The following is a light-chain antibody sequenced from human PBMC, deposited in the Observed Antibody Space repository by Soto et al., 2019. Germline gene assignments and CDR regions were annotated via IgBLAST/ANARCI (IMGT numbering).Light chain of an antibody. CDR2: DAS. Sequence: QSVLTQPRSVSASPGQSVTISCTGTSSNVGGYNYVSWYQQNPGKAPKLMIYDASKLPPGVPDRFSGSKSGNAASLTISGLQAEDEAYYYCCSDAASYTLVFGGGTKLTVL. CDR1: SSNVGGYNY. CDR3: CSDAASYTLV. V-gene: IGLV2-11*01. J-gene: IGLJ2*01.